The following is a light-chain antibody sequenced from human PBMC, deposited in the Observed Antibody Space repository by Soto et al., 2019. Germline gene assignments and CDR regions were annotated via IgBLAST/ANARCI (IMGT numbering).Light chain of an antibody. Sequence: EIVMTQSPATLSVSPGERATLSCRASQSVSSNLAWYQQKPGQAPRLLIYGASTRATGIPARFSGSGSETEFTLTISSLQSEDFAVYYCQQYNNWPPLTFGGGTKAEIE. CDR1: QSVSSN. CDR3: QQYNNWPPLT. J-gene: IGKJ4*01. CDR2: GAS. V-gene: IGKV3-15*01.